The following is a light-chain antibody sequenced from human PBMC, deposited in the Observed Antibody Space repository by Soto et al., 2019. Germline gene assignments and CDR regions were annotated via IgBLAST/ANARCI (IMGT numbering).Light chain of an antibody. CDR2: DAS. CDR1: QSVSRD. Sequence: EMVMTQSPATLSVSPGERATLSCRASQSVSRDLAWYQQKPGQAPRLLIYDASTRATGISARFSGSGSGTEFTLTISSLQSEDFAFYYCQQYNNWPWTFGQGTKVEIK. J-gene: IGKJ1*01. CDR3: QQYNNWPWT. V-gene: IGKV3-15*01.